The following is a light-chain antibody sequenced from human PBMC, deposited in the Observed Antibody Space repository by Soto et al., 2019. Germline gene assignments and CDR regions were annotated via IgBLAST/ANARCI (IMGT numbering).Light chain of an antibody. Sequence: QSVLTQPPSASGSPGQSVTISCTGTSSDVGGYNYVSWYQQHPGKAPKLMIYEVSKRPSGVPDRCSGSKSGNTASLTVSGRQPEDEADYYWSSYAGSNNLVVFGGGTKLTVL. V-gene: IGLV2-8*01. CDR1: SSDVGGYNY. CDR2: EVS. J-gene: IGLJ2*01. CDR3: SSYAGSNNLVV.